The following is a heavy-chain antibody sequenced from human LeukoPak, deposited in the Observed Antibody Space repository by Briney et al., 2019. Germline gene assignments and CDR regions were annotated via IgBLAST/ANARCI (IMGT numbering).Heavy chain of an antibody. D-gene: IGHD1-14*01. Sequence: GGSLRLSCVASGFTFSSYEMNWVRQAPGKGLEWVSYISSSGSTTYSADSVKGRFTISRDNAKNSLYLQMNSLGAEDTAVYYCARGTDFDYWGQGTLVTVSS. V-gene: IGHV3-48*03. J-gene: IGHJ4*02. CDR3: ARGTDFDY. CDR2: ISSSGSTT. CDR1: GFTFSSYE.